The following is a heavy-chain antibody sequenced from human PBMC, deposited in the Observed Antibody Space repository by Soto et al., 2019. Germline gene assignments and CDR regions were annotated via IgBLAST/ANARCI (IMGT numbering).Heavy chain of an antibody. V-gene: IGHV3-21*01. CDR2: ISSSSSYI. J-gene: IGHJ3*02. D-gene: IGHD6-19*01. CDR1: GFTFSSYS. CDR3: ARGAVAALDAFDI. Sequence: PVGSLRLSCAASGFTFSSYSMNWVRQAPGKGLEWVSSISSSSSYIYYADSVKGRFTISRDNAKNSLYLQMNSLRAEDTAVYYCARGAVAALDAFDIWGQGTMVTASS.